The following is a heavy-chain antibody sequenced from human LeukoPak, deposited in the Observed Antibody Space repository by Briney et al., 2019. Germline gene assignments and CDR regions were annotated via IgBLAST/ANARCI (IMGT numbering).Heavy chain of an antibody. V-gene: IGHV3-21*03. D-gene: IGHD5-12*01. CDR1: GFTFSSYS. CDR3: TTIGGSGYEEGSY. Sequence: GGSLRLSCAASGFTFSSYSMNWVRQAPGKGLEWVSSISSSSSYIYYADSVKGRFTISRDNAKNSLYLQMNSLRTEDTAVYYCTTIGGSGYEEGSYWGQGTLVTVSS. J-gene: IGHJ4*02. CDR2: ISSSSSYI.